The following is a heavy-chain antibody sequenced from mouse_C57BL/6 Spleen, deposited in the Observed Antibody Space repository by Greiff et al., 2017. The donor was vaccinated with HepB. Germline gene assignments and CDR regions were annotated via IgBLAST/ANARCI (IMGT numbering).Heavy chain of an antibody. CDR2: INPNYGTT. V-gene: IGHV1-39*01. CDR1: GYSFTDYN. J-gene: IGHJ3*01. D-gene: IGHD1-1*01. Sequence: VHVKQSGPELVKPGASVKISCKASGYSFTDYNMNWVKQSNGKSLEWIGVINPNYGTTSYNQKFKGKATLTVDQSSSTAYMQLNSLTSEDSAVYYCARSNYGSSWFAYWGQGTLVTVSA. CDR3: ARSNYGSSWFAY.